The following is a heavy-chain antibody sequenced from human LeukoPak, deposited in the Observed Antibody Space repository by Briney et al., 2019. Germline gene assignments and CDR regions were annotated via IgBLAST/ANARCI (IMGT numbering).Heavy chain of an antibody. CDR3: ARDRVVVPAAKRGWFDP. CDR1: GYTFTGYY. CDR2: INPNSGGT. D-gene: IGHD2-2*01. J-gene: IGHJ5*02. V-gene: IGHV1-2*02. Sequence: GASVKVSCKASGYTFTGYYMHWVRQAPGQGLEWMGSINPNSGGTNYAQKFQGRVTMTRDTSISTAYMELSRLRSDDTAVYYCARDRVVVPAAKRGWFDPWGQGTLATVSS.